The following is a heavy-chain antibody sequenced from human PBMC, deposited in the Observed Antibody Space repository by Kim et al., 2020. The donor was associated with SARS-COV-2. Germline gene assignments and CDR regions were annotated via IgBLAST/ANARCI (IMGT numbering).Heavy chain of an antibody. CDR3: VRVGLYSGGDCYSPLDK. V-gene: IGHV3-30*04. D-gene: IGHD2-21*02. Sequence: GGSLRLSCAASGFNFSGHSMHWVRQAPGKGLDWVALVSSDGSKTFYADSVKGRFTISRDNSKKTLSLQMNSLRVEETAVYYCVRVGLYSGGDCYSPLDKWGQGAQVTVAS. CDR1: GFNFSGHS. J-gene: IGHJ4*02. CDR2: VSSDGSKT.